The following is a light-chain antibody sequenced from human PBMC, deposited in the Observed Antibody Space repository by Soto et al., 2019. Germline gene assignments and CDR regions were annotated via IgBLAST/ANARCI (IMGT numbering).Light chain of an antibody. CDR3: QQYNNWPMYT. CDR1: QSVSSN. Sequence: ELVITQSPATLSVSPGERATLSCRASQSVSSNLAWYQQKPGQAPRLLIYGASTRATGIPARFSGSGSGTEFTLTISSLQSEDFAVYYCQQYNNWPMYTFGQGTKVDIK. J-gene: IGKJ2*01. CDR2: GAS. V-gene: IGKV3-15*01.